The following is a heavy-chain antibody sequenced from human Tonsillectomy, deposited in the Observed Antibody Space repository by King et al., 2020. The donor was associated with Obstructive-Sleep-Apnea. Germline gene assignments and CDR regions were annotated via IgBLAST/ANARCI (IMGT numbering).Heavy chain of an antibody. CDR1: GYKFTSYG. Sequence: QLVQSGAEVKKPGASVKVSCKTSGYKFTSYGISWVRQAPGQGLEWMGWIRGYNGNTKYAQKLQDRVIVTTDTSTSTSYMELRSLTSDDTAAYFCAREYRGFCSGGTCRPVTFDIWGQGTMVTVSS. J-gene: IGHJ3*02. V-gene: IGHV1-18*01. CDR2: IRGYNGNT. CDR3: AREYRGFCSGGTCRPVTFDI. D-gene: IGHD2-15*01.